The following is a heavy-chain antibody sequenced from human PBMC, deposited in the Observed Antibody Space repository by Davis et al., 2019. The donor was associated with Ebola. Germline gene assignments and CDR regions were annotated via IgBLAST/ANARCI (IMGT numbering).Heavy chain of an antibody. J-gene: IGHJ2*01. D-gene: IGHD3-22*01. CDR2: IYYCGST. V-gene: IGHV4-59*01. Sequence: MPSETLSPTCTLSGGSISSYYWSWILQPPGNGLEWIGYIYYCGSTNYNPSLKSRVTISVDTSKNQFSLKLSSVTAADTAVYYCASAGGYYYDSSGYYSNWYFDLWGRGTLVTVSS. CDR1: GGSISSYY. CDR3: ASAGGYYYDSSGYYSNWYFDL.